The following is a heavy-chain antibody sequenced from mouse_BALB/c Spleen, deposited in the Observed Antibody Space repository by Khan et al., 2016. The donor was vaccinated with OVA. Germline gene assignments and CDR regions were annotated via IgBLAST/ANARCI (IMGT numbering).Heavy chain of an antibody. J-gene: IGHJ3*01. Sequence: QVQLKQSGAELVRPGASVTLSCMASGYTFSDYEMYWVKQTPVHGLEWIGAIDPETHGTAYNQKFKGKATLTADKSSSTAYMELRSLTSEDSAVYYCELACAYWGQGTLVTVSA. CDR3: ELACAY. V-gene: IGHV1-15*01. CDR1: GYTFSDYE. CDR2: IDPETHGT. D-gene: IGHD4-1*01.